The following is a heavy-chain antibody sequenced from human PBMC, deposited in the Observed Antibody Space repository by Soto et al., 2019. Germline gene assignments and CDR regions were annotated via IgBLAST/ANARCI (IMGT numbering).Heavy chain of an antibody. Sequence: SETLSLTCTVSGDFISSNVHHWGWIRQPPGKGLEWIGEINHSGSTNYNPSLKSRVTISVDTSKNQFSLNLNSVTAADTAVYYCARFWSLIYGSGNYYNAGKFDSWGQGTPVTVSS. CDR3: ARFWSLIYGSGNYYNAGKFDS. D-gene: IGHD3-10*01. V-gene: IGHV4-39*07. CDR2: INHSGST. CDR1: GDFISSNVHH. J-gene: IGHJ4*02.